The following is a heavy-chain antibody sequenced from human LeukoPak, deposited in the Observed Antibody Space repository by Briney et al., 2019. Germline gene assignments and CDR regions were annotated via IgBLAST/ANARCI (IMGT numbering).Heavy chain of an antibody. Sequence: GGSLRLSCAASGFTFSSYWMSWVRQAPGKGLEWVANIKQDGSEKYYVDSVKGRFTISRDNAKNSLYLQMNSLRAEDTAVYYCARAWGSYYDFWSGYYKGDYFDYWGQGTLVTVSS. J-gene: IGHJ4*02. CDR3: ARAWGSYYDFWSGYYKGDYFDY. V-gene: IGHV3-7*01. D-gene: IGHD3-3*01. CDR1: GFTFSSYW. CDR2: IKQDGSEK.